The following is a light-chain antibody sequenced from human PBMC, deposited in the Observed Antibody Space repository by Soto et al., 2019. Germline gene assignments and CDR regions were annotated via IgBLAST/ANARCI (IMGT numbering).Light chain of an antibody. CDR2: KAS. J-gene: IGKJ1*01. CDR3: QQYNSYLGT. Sequence: DIQMTQSPSTLSASVGDRVTITCRASQSISSWLAWYQQKPGKAPKLLIYKASSLESGVPSRFSGSGSGTEIHLNNQHLEPDDFATYYCQQYNSYLGTFGQGTKVEIK. CDR1: QSISSW. V-gene: IGKV1-5*03.